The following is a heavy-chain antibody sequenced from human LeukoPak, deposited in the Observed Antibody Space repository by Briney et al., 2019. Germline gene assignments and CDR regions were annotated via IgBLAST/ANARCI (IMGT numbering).Heavy chain of an antibody. J-gene: IGHJ4*02. Sequence: SETLSLTCTVSGGSISSGGYYRSWIRQHPGKGLEWIGYIYYSGSTYYNPSLKSRVTISVDTSKNQFSLKLSSVTAADTAVYYCARPTVTTFSFYFDYWGQGTLVTVSS. V-gene: IGHV4-31*03. D-gene: IGHD4-17*01. CDR1: GGSISSGGYY. CDR3: ARPTVTTFSFYFDY. CDR2: IYYSGST.